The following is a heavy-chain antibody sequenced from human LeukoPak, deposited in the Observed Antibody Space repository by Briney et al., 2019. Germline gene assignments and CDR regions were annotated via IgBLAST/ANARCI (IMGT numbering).Heavy chain of an antibody. V-gene: IGHV3-30*02. CDR3: ARGLPPAVADPPLDY. CDR2: LRYDGTNK. D-gene: IGHD6-19*01. Sequence: GGSLRLSCAASGFTFSSYGMHWVRQAPGKGLEWVAFLRYDGTNKYHAESVKGRFTISRDNSKNTLYLQMNSLRAEDTAVYYCARGLPPAVADPPLDYWGQGTQVTISS. CDR1: GFTFSSYG. J-gene: IGHJ4*02.